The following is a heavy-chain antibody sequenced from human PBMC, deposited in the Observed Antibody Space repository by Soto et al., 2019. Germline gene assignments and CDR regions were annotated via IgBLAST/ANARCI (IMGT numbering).Heavy chain of an antibody. J-gene: IGHJ6*02. Sequence: PSETLSLTCTVSGGSISSSSYYWGWIRQPPGKGLEWIGSIYYSGSTYYNPSLKSRVTISVDTSKNQFSLKLSSVTAADTAVYYCATLSLSSIAARPGGYYYGMGVWGQGTTVTVSS. CDR2: IYYSGST. CDR3: ATLSLSSIAARPGGYYYGMGV. V-gene: IGHV4-39*01. CDR1: GGSISSSSYY. D-gene: IGHD6-6*01.